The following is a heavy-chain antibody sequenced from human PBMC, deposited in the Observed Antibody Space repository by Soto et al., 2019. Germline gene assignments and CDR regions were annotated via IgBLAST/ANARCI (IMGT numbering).Heavy chain of an antibody. CDR1: GGSISSYY. CDR2: IYYSGST. V-gene: IGHV4-59*01. J-gene: IGHJ4*02. CDR3: ARDRRDGYKRYFEF. D-gene: IGHD5-12*01. Sequence: SETLSLTCTVSGGSISSYYWSWIRQPPGKGLEWIGYIYYSGSTNYNPSLKSRVTISVDTSKNQFSLKLSSVTAADTAVYFCARDRRDGYKRYFEFWGQGNQVTVSS.